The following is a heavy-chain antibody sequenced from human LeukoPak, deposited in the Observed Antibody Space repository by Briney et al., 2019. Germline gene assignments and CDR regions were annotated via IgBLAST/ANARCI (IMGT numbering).Heavy chain of an antibody. CDR1: GGSISSGGYY. J-gene: IGHJ4*02. CDR3: ARETLSMVVTPSRSMYYFDY. CDR2: IYYGGST. V-gene: IGHV4-31*03. D-gene: IGHD2-21*02. Sequence: SETLSLTCTVSGGSISSGGYYWSWIRQHPGKGLEWIGYIYYGGSTYYNPSLKSRVTISVDTSKNQFSLKLSSVTAADTAVYYCARETLSMVVTPSRSMYYFDYWGQGTLVTVSS.